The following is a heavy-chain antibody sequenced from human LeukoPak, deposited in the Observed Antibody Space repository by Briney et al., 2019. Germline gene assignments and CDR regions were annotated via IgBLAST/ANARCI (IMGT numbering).Heavy chain of an antibody. Sequence: GGSVRLSCAASGFTFNIFAMSWVRQAPGKGLEWVSTIGSTDTYYADSVKGRFTISRDNSKNTLHLQMNSLRAEDTAIYYCAKDSIDHNGVYDAFDIWGQGTLVTVSS. CDR3: AKDSIDHNGVYDAFDI. CDR2: IGSTDT. D-gene: IGHD1-1*01. CDR1: GFTFNIFA. V-gene: IGHV3-23*01. J-gene: IGHJ3*02.